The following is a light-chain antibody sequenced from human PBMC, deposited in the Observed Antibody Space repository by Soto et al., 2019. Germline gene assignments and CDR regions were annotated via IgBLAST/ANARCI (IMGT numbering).Light chain of an antibody. CDR3: QQRNNWPLT. J-gene: IGKJ5*01. CDR1: QSVSSF. CDR2: DAS. V-gene: IGKV3-11*01. Sequence: EIVLTQSPATLSLSPGERAALSCRASQSVSSFLAWYQQKPGQAPRLLIYDASNRATGIPARFSGSGSGTDFTLTISSLVPEDFAVCYCQQRNNWPLTFGQGTRLEIK.